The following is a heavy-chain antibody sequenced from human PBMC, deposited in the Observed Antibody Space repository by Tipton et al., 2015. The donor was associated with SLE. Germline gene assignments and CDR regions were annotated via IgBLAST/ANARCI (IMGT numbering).Heavy chain of an antibody. D-gene: IGHD3-22*01. J-gene: IGHJ5*02. V-gene: IGHV4-34*09. Sequence: LSCAVYGGSFSGYYWSWIRQPPGKGLEWIGEINHSGSTNYNPSLKSRVTISLDMSKNQFSLRLSSVTAADTAVYYCPIYYHDSTGLHWFDPWGQGTLVTVSS. CDR3: PIYYHDSTGLHWFDP. CDR2: INHSGST. CDR1: GGSFSGYY.